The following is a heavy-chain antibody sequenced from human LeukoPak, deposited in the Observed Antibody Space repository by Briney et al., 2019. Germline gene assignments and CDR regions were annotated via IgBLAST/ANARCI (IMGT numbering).Heavy chain of an antibody. D-gene: IGHD3-22*01. CDR1: GYTFTSYY. CDR3: ARDSLHYYDSSGYGY. V-gene: IGHV1-46*01. Sequence: ASVKVSCKASGYTFTSYYMHWVRQAPGQGLEWMGIINPSGGSTSYAQKFQGRVTMTRDTSISTAYMELSRLRSDDTAVYYCARDSLHYYDSSGYGYWGQGTLVTVSS. CDR2: INPSGGST. J-gene: IGHJ4*02.